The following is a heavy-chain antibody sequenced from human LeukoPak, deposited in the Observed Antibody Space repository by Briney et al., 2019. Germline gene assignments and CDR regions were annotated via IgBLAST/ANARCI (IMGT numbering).Heavy chain of an antibody. V-gene: IGHV1-69*05. D-gene: IGHD2-21*02. CDR3: ARDSCGGDCYPGSYAFDI. CDR1: GGTFSSYA. CDR2: IIPIFGTA. J-gene: IGHJ3*02. Sequence: ASVKVSCKASGGTFSSYAISWVRQAPGQGLEWMGGIIPIFGTANYAQKFQGRVTITTDESTSTASMELSSLRSEDTAVYYCARDSCGGDCYPGSYAFDIWGQGTMVTVSS.